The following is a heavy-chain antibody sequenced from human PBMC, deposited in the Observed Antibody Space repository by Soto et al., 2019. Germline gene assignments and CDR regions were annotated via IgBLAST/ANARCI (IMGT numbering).Heavy chain of an antibody. D-gene: IGHD1-26*01. CDR3: ARAREGGRYSWYSAL. Sequence: QVQLVQSGAEVKKPGASVKVSCKASGNTFTDNYLHWVRQAPGQGLEWMGWINPSSGGTNSAQKFQGRVTMTRDTSISTAFMELARLRSDDTAVYYCARAREGGRYSWYSALWGRGTLVTVSS. CDR1: GNTFTDNY. CDR2: INPSSGGT. V-gene: IGHV1-2*02. J-gene: IGHJ2*01.